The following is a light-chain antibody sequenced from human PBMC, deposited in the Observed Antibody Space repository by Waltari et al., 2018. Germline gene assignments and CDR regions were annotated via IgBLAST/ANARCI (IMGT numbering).Light chain of an antibody. V-gene: IGLV3-21*01. J-gene: IGLJ3*02. CDR3: QVWDRSSDHRV. Sequence: SNMLTQPPSVSVSPGQTARITCGGDNLGTKSVHWYQQKPPQAPVLLIYYDSDRPSGIPGRFSGSKSGNTSTLTLSGVEAGDEADYYCQVWDRSSDHRVFGGGTRLTAL. CDR2: YDS. CDR1: NLGTKS.